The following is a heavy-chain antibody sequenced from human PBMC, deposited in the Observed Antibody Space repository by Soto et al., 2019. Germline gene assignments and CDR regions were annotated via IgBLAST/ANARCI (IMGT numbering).Heavy chain of an antibody. J-gene: IGHJ6*02. D-gene: IGHD3-3*01. Sequence: QVQLVESGGGLVKPGGSLRLSCAASGFTFSDYYMSWIRQAPGKGLEWVSYISSSGSTIYYADSVKGRFTISRDNAKNSLYLQMNGLRAEDSAVYYCGRGTTIFGVVISPNTDGMDVWGQGTTVTVSS. CDR1: GFTFSDYY. CDR2: ISSSGSTI. V-gene: IGHV3-11*01. CDR3: GRGTTIFGVVISPNTDGMDV.